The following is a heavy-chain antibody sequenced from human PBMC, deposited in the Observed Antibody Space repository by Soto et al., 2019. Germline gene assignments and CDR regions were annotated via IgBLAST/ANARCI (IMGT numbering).Heavy chain of an antibody. Sequence: SETLSLTCTVSGGSISSSSYYWGWIRQPPGKGLEWIGSIYYSGSTYYNPSLKSRVTISVDTPKNQVSLQLTYVTAADTAVYYWARGDSTTHGDSFDIWGQGTMVTDSS. CDR3: ARGDSTTHGDSFDI. J-gene: IGHJ3*02. CDR2: IYYSGST. CDR1: GGSISSSSYY. D-gene: IGHD6-13*01. V-gene: IGHV4-39*07.